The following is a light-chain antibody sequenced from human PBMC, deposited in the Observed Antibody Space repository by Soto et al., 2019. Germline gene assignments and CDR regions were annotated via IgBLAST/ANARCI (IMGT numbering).Light chain of an antibody. CDR1: QPIYRW. CDR2: EVS. J-gene: IGKJ2*02. V-gene: IGKV1-5*01. CDR3: QRYANYCT. Sequence: DIQMTQSPSTLSASVGDRVTVTCRASQPIYRWLPWYQQKPGKAPKILIYEVSILDSGVPARFSGSGSGTEITLTISRLQPDDFATYFCQRYANYCTLGQRTKLQI.